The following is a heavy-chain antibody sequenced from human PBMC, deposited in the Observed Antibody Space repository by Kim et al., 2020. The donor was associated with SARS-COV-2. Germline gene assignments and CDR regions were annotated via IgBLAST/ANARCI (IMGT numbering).Heavy chain of an antibody. CDR1: GFSFTTYG. J-gene: IGHJ6*02. V-gene: IGHV3-30*18. D-gene: IGHD1-26*01. CDR2: VSYDGGNR. Sequence: GGSLRLSCAAAGFSFTTYGMHWVRQAPGKGLECVAGVSYDGGNRYYGDSVKGRFTISRDNSKNTLSLEMNSLRGEDTAVYYCTKDLAALPHHYFAMDVWGHGTTVSVSS. CDR3: TKDLAALPHHYFAMDV.